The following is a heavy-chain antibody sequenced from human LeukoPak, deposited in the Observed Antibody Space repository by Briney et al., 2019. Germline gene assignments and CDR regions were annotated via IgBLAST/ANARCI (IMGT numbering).Heavy chain of an antibody. Sequence: PGGSLRLSCAASGFTFSSYSMNWVRQAPGKGLEWFSSISSSSSYIYYADSVKGRFTISRDNAKNSLYLQMNSLRAEDTAVYYCASVLLWFGELFGFDPWGQGTLVTVSS. D-gene: IGHD3-10*01. J-gene: IGHJ5*02. CDR1: GFTFSSYS. CDR2: ISSSSSYI. CDR3: ASVLLWFGELFGFDP. V-gene: IGHV3-21*01.